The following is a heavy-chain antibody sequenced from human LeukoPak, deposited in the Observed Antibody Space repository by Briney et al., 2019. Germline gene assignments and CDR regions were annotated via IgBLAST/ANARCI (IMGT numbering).Heavy chain of an antibody. CDR1: GFTFSSYG. D-gene: IGHD3-10*01. CDR2: IRYDGSNK. J-gene: IGHJ4*02. V-gene: IGHV3-30*02. CDR3: AKDGGTNYYGSGSYLDY. Sequence: GGSLRLSCGASGFTFSSYGMHWVRQAPGKGLEWVAFIRYDGSNKYYADSVKGRFTISRDNSKNTLYLQMNSLRAEDTAVYYCAKDGGTNYYGSGSYLDYWGQGTLVTVSS.